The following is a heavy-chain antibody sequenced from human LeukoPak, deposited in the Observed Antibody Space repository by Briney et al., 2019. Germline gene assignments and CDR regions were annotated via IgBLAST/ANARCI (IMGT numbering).Heavy chain of an antibody. Sequence: SETLSLTCTVSGGSFSSSSYNWVWHPQPPGQGLEWIMSISYSASNYSNPSINRRITISIDTSKNQFSLKLSSVSAADTAVYYCARGPSYAWDVKGAFDIWGQGTMVTVSS. CDR3: ARGPSYAWDVKGAFDI. D-gene: IGHD2/OR15-2a*01. CDR2: ISYSASN. J-gene: IGHJ3*02. V-gene: IGHV4-39*07. CDR1: GGSFSSSSYN.